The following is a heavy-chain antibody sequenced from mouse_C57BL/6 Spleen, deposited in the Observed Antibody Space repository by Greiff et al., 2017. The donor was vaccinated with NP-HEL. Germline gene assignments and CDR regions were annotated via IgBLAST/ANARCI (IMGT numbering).Heavy chain of an antibody. CDR1: GYTFTSYW. CDR2: IHPNSGST. V-gene: IGHV1-64*01. CDR3: ARSGDYDVYYAMDY. J-gene: IGHJ4*01. D-gene: IGHD2-4*01. Sequence: QVQLKQPGAELVKPGASVKLSCKASGYTFTSYWMHWVKQRPGQGLEWIGMIHPNSGSTNYNEKFKSKATLTVDKSSSTAYMQLSSLTSEDSAVYYCARSGDYDVYYAMDYWGQGTSVTVSS.